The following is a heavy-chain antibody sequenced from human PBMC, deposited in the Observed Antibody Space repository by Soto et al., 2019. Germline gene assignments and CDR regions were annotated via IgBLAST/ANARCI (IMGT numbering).Heavy chain of an antibody. J-gene: IGHJ6*02. Sequence: GGXLRLYCNASGVTVSSTYMSWVRQAPGMGLEWVAVIESGGSTHYADSVKGRFTISRDIPKNMIYLQLHTLRAEDAAVYYCAKDLGPLRLLNYYFYGLDVWGQGTTVTVSS. CDR2: IESGGST. CDR3: AKDLGPLRLLNYYFYGLDV. D-gene: IGHD2-15*01. CDR1: GVTVSSTY. V-gene: IGHV3-53*01.